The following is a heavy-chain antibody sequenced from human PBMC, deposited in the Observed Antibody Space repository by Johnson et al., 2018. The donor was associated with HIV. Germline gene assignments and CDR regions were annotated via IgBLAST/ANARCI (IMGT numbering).Heavy chain of an antibody. V-gene: IGHV3-11*04. CDR3: ARDYREANAFDI. J-gene: IGHJ3*02. Sequence: QVQLVESGGGVVQPGRSLRLSCAASGFTFSDYYMSWIRQAPGKGLEWVSYITSSGRTTYHADSVKGRFTISRDNSKNTLYLQMNSLRVEDTAVYYCARDYREANAFDIWGQGTMVTVSS. CDR2: ITSSGRTT. CDR1: GFTFSDYY. D-gene: IGHD1-26*01.